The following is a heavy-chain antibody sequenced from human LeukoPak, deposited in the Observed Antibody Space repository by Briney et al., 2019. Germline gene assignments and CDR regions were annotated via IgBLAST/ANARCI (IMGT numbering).Heavy chain of an antibody. D-gene: IGHD5-18*01. Sequence: PGGSLRLSCAASGFTFSSYAMSWVRQAPGKGLEWVSAISGSGGSTYYADSVKGRFTISRDNSKNTLYLQMNSLRAEDTAVYYCAKIGYSYGYYYYGMDVWGQGTTVTVSS. CDR3: AKIGYSYGYYYYGMDV. CDR2: ISGSGGST. V-gene: IGHV3-23*01. CDR1: GFTFSSYA. J-gene: IGHJ6*02.